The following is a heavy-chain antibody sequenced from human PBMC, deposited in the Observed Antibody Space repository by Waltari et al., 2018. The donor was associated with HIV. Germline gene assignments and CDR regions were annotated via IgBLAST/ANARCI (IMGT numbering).Heavy chain of an antibody. D-gene: IGHD2-21*01. J-gene: IGHJ5*02. CDR1: GVSFNEAW. CDR3: TTELWSERSFDP. V-gene: IGHV3-15*01. CDR2: IKSKKSGGIT. Sequence: EVLLVESGGGLVKSGASPRLACEASGVSFNEAWMCWVRQGQGKRLGWLGRIKSKKSGGITDYGAHVKSRFTISREASTDRLILQMNSLNIDDTAVYYCTTELWSERSFDPWGQGVLVTVHS.